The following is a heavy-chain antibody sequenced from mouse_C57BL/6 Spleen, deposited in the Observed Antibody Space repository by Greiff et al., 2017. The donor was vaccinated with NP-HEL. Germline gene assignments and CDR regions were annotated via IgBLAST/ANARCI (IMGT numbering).Heavy chain of an antibody. D-gene: IGHD2-1*01. Sequence: VQLVESGAELVRPGASVTLSCKASGYTFTDYEMHWVKQTPVHGLEWIGAIDPETGGTAYNQKFKGKAILTADKSASTAYMELRSLTSEDSAVYYCPYGNLFAYWGQGTLVTVSA. CDR1: GYTFTDYE. V-gene: IGHV1-15*01. J-gene: IGHJ3*01. CDR2: IDPETGGT. CDR3: PYGNLFAY.